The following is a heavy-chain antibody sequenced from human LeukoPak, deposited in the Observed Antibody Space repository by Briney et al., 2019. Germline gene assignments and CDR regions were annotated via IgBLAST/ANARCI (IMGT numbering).Heavy chain of an antibody. J-gene: IGHJ3*02. Sequence: GGSLRLSCAASGFTVSSNYMGWVRQAPGKGLEWVSVLYSDSNTYYSDSVKGRFTISRDNSQNTLYLQMDSLRAEDTAVYYCARLYDSSGYGAFDIWGQGTMVTVSS. D-gene: IGHD3-22*01. CDR2: LYSDSNT. CDR3: ARLYDSSGYGAFDI. V-gene: IGHV3-66*02. CDR1: GFTVSSNY.